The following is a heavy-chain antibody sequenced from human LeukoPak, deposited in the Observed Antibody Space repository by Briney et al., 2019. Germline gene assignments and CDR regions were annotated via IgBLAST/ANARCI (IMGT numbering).Heavy chain of an antibody. CDR3: ARVKSKRPPLDY. V-gene: IGHV3-11*01. CDR1: GFTFSDYY. Sequence: GGSLRLSCAGSGFTFSDYYMSWLRQAPGKGLEWVSYISSSGSTIYYADSVKGRFTISRDNAKNSLYLQMNSLRAEDTAVYSCARVKSKRPPLDYWGQGTLVTVSS. D-gene: IGHD6-25*01. J-gene: IGHJ4*02. CDR2: ISSSGSTI.